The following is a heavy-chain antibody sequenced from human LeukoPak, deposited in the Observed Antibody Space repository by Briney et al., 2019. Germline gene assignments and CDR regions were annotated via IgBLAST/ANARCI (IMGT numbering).Heavy chain of an antibody. Sequence: ASVKVSCKASGYTFTGYYMHWVRQAPGQGLEWMGWINPNSGGTNYAQKFQGRVTMTRDTSISTAYMELSRLGSDDTAVYYCAREGSGWYMDFQHWGQGTLVTVSS. J-gene: IGHJ1*01. V-gene: IGHV1-2*02. CDR1: GYTFTGYY. CDR2: INPNSGGT. CDR3: AREGSGWYMDFQH. D-gene: IGHD6-19*01.